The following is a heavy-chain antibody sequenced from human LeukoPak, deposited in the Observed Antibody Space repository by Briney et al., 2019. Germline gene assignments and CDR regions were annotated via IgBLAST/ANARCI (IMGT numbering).Heavy chain of an antibody. CDR1: GFTFNSFA. CDR3: AKRSRDSSGWFDH. D-gene: IGHD6-19*01. CDR2: IGGSGGTT. J-gene: IGHJ5*02. V-gene: IGHV3-23*01. Sequence: GGSLRLSCAPSGFTFNSFAMSWVRQAPGKGLEWVSAIGGSGGTTYYADSVKGRFTISRDNSKDTLYLQMNSLRAEDTAPYYCAKRSRDSSGWFDHWGQGTLVTVSS.